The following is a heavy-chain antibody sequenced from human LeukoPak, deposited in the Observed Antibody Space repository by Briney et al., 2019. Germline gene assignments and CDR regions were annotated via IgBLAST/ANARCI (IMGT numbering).Heavy chain of an antibody. CDR2: IYYSGST. CDR3: ARGRYDFWSGYYTAFFDY. CDR1: GGSISSSSYY. D-gene: IGHD3-3*01. Sequence: SETLSLTCTVSGGSISSSSYYWGWIRQPPGKGLEWIGSIYYSGSTYYNPSLKSRVTISVDTSKNQFSLKLSSVTAADTAVYYCARGRYDFWSGYYTAFFDYWGQGTLVTVSS. J-gene: IGHJ4*02. V-gene: IGHV4-39*07.